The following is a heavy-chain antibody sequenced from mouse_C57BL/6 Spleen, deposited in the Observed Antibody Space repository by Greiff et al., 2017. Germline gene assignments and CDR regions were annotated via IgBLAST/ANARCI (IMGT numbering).Heavy chain of an antibody. V-gene: IGHV5-4*01. CDR3: ARDADDGYYN. CDR1: GFTFSSYA. CDR2: ISDGGSYT. Sequence: EVKLMESGVGLVKPGGSLKLSCAASGFTFSSYAMSWVRQTPEKRLEWVATISDGGSYTYYPDNVKGRFTISRDNAKNNLYLQMSHLKSEDTAMYYCARDADDGYYNWGQGTTLTVSS. D-gene: IGHD2-3*01. J-gene: IGHJ2*01.